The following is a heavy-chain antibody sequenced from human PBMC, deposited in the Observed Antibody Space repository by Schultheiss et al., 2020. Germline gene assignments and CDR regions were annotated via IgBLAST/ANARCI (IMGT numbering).Heavy chain of an antibody. CDR2: TYYRSKWYN. Sequence: SQTLSLTCAISGDSVSSNSAAWNWIRQSPSRGLEWLARTYYRSKWYNDYAVSVKSRITINPDTSKNQFSLQLNSVTPEDTAVYYCARAGDSSGYLQRADAFDIWGQGTLVTVSS. CDR3: ARAGDSSGYLQRADAFDI. J-gene: IGHJ3*02. CDR1: GDSVSSNSAA. V-gene: IGHV6-1*01. D-gene: IGHD3-22*01.